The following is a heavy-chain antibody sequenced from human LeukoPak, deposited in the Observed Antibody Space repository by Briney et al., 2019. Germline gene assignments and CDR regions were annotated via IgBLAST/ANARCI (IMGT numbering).Heavy chain of an antibody. J-gene: IGHJ1*01. CDR1: GYTFTSYD. D-gene: IGHD6-6*01. CDR3: ARDGEYNSSSGYFQH. Sequence: ASVKVSCKASGYTFTSYDINWVRQATGQGLEWMGWMNPNSGNTGYAQKFQGRVANTRNTSISTAYMELSSLRSEDTAVYYCARDGEYNSSSGYFQHWGQGTLVTVSS. V-gene: IGHV1-8*03. CDR2: MNPNSGNT.